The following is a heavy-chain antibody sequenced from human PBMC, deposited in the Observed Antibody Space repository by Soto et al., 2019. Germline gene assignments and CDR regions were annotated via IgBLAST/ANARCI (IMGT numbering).Heavy chain of an antibody. Sequence: GGSLRLSCAASGFTVSSYAVSWVRPAPGKGLEWVSAISGSGGSTYYADSVKGRFTISRDNSKNTLYLQMNSLRAEDTAVYYSAKGVSGSPYYYGMDVWGQGTTVTVSS. J-gene: IGHJ6*02. CDR1: GFTVSSYA. CDR2: ISGSGGST. CDR3: AKGVSGSPYYYGMDV. D-gene: IGHD1-26*01. V-gene: IGHV3-23*01.